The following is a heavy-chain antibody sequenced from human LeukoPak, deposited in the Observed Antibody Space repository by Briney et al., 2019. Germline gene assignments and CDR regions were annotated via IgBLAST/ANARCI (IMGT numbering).Heavy chain of an antibody. D-gene: IGHD3-22*01. Sequence: APVKVSCKVSGYTLTELSMHWVRQAPGKGLEWMGGFDPEDGETIYAQKFQGRVTMTEDTSTDTAYMELSSLRSEDTAVYYCATSHLEIVVVPFDYWGQGTLVTVSS. CDR2: FDPEDGET. CDR1: GYTLTELS. V-gene: IGHV1-24*01. J-gene: IGHJ4*02. CDR3: ATSHLEIVVVPFDY.